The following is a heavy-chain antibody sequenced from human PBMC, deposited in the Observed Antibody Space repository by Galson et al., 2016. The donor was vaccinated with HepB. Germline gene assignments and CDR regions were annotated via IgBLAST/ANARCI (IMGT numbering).Heavy chain of an antibody. CDR1: GFRFNDYN. D-gene: IGHD3-10*01. Sequence: SLRLSCAASGFRFNDYNMNWVRQAPGRGLEWVAYISASSGTIYYADSVKGRFTISRDNANNSLSLQMNSLRAEDTAFYYCARPYTYYFGSGSYFDVLHYGMDVWGQGTTVTVSS. CDR2: ISASSGTI. J-gene: IGHJ6*02. V-gene: IGHV3-48*01. CDR3: ARPYTYYFGSGSYFDVLHYGMDV.